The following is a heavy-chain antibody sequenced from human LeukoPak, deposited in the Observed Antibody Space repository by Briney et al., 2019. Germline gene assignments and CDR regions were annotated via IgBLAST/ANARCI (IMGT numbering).Heavy chain of an antibody. CDR3: ARDRVEMATIAFAFDI. CDR2: IIPIFGTA. D-gene: IGHD5-24*01. Sequence: SLEGYSEGSESAVYGYSVDFGRRGPIKRIEWMGGIIPIFGTANYAQKFQGRVTITTDESTSTAYMELSSLRSEDTAVYYCARDRVEMATIAFAFDIWGQGTMVTVSS. J-gene: IGHJ3*02. CDR1: ESAVYGYS. V-gene: IGHV1-69*05.